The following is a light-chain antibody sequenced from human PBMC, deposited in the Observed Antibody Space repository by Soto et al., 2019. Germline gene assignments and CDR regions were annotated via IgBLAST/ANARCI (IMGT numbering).Light chain of an antibody. J-gene: IGLJ7*01. CDR3: QVWDTSRGRPV. CDR1: NIGSRS. Sequence: SYELTQPPSVSVAPGTTARITCGGNNIGSRSVHWYQQKPGQAPVLVIYYDNDRPSGIPERFSGSKSANTATLTISRVEAGDEADYVCQVWDTSRGRPVFGGGTQLTVL. V-gene: IGLV3-21*04. CDR2: YDN.